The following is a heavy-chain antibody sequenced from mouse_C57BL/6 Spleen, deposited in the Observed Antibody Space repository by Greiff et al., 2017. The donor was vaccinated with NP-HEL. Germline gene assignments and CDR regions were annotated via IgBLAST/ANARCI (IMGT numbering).Heavy chain of an antibody. Sequence: EVQLQQSGPELVKPGASVKIPCKASGYTFTDYNMDWVKQSNGKSLEWIGDINPNNGGTIYNQKFKGKATLTVDKSSSTAYMELRSLTSEDTAVYYCARQDYGSSYPPAIDYWGQVTSVTVSS. CDR1: GYTFTDYN. D-gene: IGHD1-1*01. CDR3: ARQDYGSSYPPAIDY. CDR2: INPNNGGT. V-gene: IGHV1-18*01. J-gene: IGHJ4*01.